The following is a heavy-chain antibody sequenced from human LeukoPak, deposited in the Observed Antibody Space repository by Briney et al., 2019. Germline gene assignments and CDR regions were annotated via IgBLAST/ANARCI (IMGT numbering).Heavy chain of an antibody. V-gene: IGHV3-21*01. J-gene: IGHJ4*02. CDR1: GFTFSDSY. Sequence: PGGSLRLSCAASGFTFSDSYMTWVRQAPGKGLEWVSAISSSSSYIYYADSVKGRFTISRDNAKNSLYLQMNSLRAEDTAVYYCAREGGYYDSSGYYLTFDYWGQGTLVTVSS. CDR2: ISSSSSYI. CDR3: AREGGYYDSSGYYLTFDY. D-gene: IGHD3-22*01.